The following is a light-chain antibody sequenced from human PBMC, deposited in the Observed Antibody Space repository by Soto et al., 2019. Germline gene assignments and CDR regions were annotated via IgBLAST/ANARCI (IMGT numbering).Light chain of an antibody. J-gene: IGKJ1*01. CDR1: QSISSW. V-gene: IGKV1-5*01. CDR3: QQYNSYSWT. CDR2: DAS. Sequence: DIQMSQSLSALSASVGDRVTITCRASQSISSWLAWYQQKPGKAPKLLIYDASSLESGVPSRFSGSGSGTEFTLTISSLQPDDFATYYCQQYNSYSWTFGQVTKV.